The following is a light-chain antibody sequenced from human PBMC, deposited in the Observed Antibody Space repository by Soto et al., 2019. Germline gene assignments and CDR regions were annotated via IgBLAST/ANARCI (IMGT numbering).Light chain of an antibody. V-gene: IGKV3-15*01. CDR3: QQYNNWPPNT. CDR2: GAS. Sequence: EIVMTPSPATLSVSPGERATLSCRASQSVSSNLAWYQQKPGQAPRLLIYGASTRATGIPARFSGSGSGTEFTLTISSLQSEDFAVYYCQQYNNWPPNTFGGGTKVDIK. CDR1: QSVSSN. J-gene: IGKJ4*01.